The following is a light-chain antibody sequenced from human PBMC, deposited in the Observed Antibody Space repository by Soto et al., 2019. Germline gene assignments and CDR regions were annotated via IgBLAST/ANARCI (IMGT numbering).Light chain of an antibody. CDR1: QSVSSY. CDR2: DAS. V-gene: IGKV3-11*01. CDR3: QHRSKWPLT. Sequence: ELGLTQSRATLSWSPGEIAARSCRASQSVSSYLAWYQQKPGQAPRLLIYDASNRATGIPDRFSGSGSGTDFTLTISSLEPEDSAVYYCQHRSKWPLTFGGGTKVDIK. J-gene: IGKJ4*01.